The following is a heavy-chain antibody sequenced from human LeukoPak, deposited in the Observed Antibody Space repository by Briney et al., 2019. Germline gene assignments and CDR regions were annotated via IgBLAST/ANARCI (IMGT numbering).Heavy chain of an antibody. CDR2: INPSGGST. CDR3: ARQQRDALFGVVMGFGFDY. CDR1: GYTFTSYY. J-gene: IGHJ4*02. D-gene: IGHD3-3*01. V-gene: IGHV1-46*01. Sequence: ASVKVSCKASGYTFTSYYMHWVRQAPGQGLEWMGIINPSGGSTSYAQKFQGRVTMTRDTSTSTVYMELSSLRSEDTAVYYCARQQRDALFGVVMGFGFDYWGQGILVTVSS.